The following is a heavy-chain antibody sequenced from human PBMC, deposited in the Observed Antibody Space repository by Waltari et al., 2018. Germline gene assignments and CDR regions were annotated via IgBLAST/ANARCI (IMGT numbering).Heavy chain of an antibody. CDR1: GITFSSYG. CDR3: AKEHEYDSGVPAGY. CDR2: ICYDGRNK. D-gene: IGHD3-22*01. J-gene: IGHJ4*02. V-gene: IGHV3-30*02. Sequence: QVQLVESGGGVVQPGGSLRLSCAASGITFSSYGMHWVRPAPGKGLEWVALICYDGRNKYYASGVEGRITISRDNSKNTLYRQTNSRRAEETAVYYCAKEHEYDSGVPAGYWAQGTLVTVSS.